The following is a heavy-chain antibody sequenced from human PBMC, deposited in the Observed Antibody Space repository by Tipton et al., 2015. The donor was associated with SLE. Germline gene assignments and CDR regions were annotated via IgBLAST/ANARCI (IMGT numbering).Heavy chain of an antibody. Sequence: SLRLSCAASGFTFSNSAMTFNNYGMTWVRQAPGKGLEWVSEISGSGIRTNYVDSVQGRFTITRDNSKNTLFLQMNSLRAEDTAVYYCTRVRRGGHDASDVWGPGTMVTVSS. CDR2: ISGSGIRT. CDR1: GFTFSNSAMTFNNYG. CDR3: TRVRRGGHDASDV. V-gene: IGHV3-23*01. J-gene: IGHJ3*01. D-gene: IGHD3-16*01.